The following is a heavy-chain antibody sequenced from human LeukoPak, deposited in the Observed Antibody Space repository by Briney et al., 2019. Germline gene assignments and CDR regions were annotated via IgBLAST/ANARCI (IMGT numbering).Heavy chain of an antibody. CDR2: IKQDGSEK. CDR3: ARDLVVVPAAIIGPLDY. CDR1: GFTFDDFA. D-gene: IGHD2-2*01. V-gene: IGHV3-7*01. Sequence: GSSLRLSCAASGFTFDDFAMHWVRQAPGKGLEGVANIKQDGSEKYYVDSVKGRFTISRDNAKNSLYLQMNSLRAEDTAVYYCARDLVVVPAAIIGPLDYWGQGTLVTVSS. J-gene: IGHJ4*02.